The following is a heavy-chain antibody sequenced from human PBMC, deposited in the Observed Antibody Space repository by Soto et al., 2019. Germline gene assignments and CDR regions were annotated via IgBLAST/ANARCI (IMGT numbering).Heavy chain of an antibody. Sequence: QVQLQESGPGLVKPSQTLSLTCTVSGGSISSGGYYWSWILQHPGKGLEWIWYIYYSGSTYYNPSLKSRVTISVDTSKNQFSLKLSSVTAADTAVYYCALYVVAVDGFDYWGQRTLVTVSS. CDR3: ALYVVAVDGFDY. V-gene: IGHV4-31*03. CDR1: GGSISSGGYY. CDR2: IYYSGST. D-gene: IGHD6-19*01. J-gene: IGHJ4*02.